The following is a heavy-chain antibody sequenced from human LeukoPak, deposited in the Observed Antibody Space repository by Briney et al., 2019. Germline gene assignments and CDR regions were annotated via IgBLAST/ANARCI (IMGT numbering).Heavy chain of an antibody. V-gene: IGHV3-30*18. CDR3: AKRYTSGWEFDY. D-gene: IGHD6-19*01. Sequence: GGSLRLSCAASGFTFTSSAMNWVRQAPGKGLEWVAGISNDGRNEHYADSVKGRFTISRDNSKNTLFLQMNSLRAEDTALYYCAKRYTSGWEFDYWGQGTLVTVSS. CDR1: GFTFTSSA. CDR2: ISNDGRNE. J-gene: IGHJ4*02.